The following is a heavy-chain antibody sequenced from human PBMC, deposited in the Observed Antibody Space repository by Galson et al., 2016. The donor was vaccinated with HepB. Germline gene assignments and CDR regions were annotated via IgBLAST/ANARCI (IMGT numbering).Heavy chain of an antibody. J-gene: IGHJ4*02. D-gene: IGHD5-18*01. CDR3: ARAPRLYSYGYETPDYFDY. CDR2: ISSSSSYT. V-gene: IGHV3-11*06. Sequence: SLRLSCAASGFTFSDYYMSWIRQAPGKGLEWVSYISSSSSYTNYADSVKGRFTISRDNAKISLFLQMNSLRVEDTAVYYCARAPRLYSYGYETPDYFDYWGQGTLVTVSS. CDR1: GFTFSDYY.